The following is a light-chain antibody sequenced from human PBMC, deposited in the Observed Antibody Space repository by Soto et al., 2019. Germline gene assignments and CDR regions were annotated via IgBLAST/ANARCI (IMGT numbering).Light chain of an antibody. J-gene: IGKJ1*01. CDR3: QHRSVLPWT. V-gene: IGKV3-11*01. CDR2: DTS. Sequence: IVLTKSPCAVSWSPGERATLSFRASQSVGSNYLAWCQQKPGQAPRLLIYDTSDRASGIPARFSGSGSGTDFTLTISSLQPEDFAVFYCQHRSVLPWTFGQGTKVDIK. CDR1: QSVGSNY.